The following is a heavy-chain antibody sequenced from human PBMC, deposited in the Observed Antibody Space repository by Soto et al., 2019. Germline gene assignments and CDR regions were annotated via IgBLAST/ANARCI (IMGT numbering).Heavy chain of an antibody. CDR2: ITTDKGKT. V-gene: IGHV1-18*01. CDR1: GYTFTSFG. J-gene: IGHJ4*02. CDR3: ATRSPAFDY. Sequence: QVQLVQSGPEVKKPGASVKVSCKTSGYTFTSFGISWVRQAPGQGLEWMGWITTDKGKTNYAQKFQGRVTMTTDTSTGTAYMELRSLRSADTAVYYCATRSPAFDYWGQGTLVTVSS.